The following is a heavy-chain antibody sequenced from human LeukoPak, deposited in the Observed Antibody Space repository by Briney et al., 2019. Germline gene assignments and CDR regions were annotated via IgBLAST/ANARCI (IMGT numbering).Heavy chain of an antibody. CDR2: ISAYNGNT. Sequence: ASVKVSCKASGYTFTSYGISWVRQAPGQGLEWMGWISAYNGNTNYAQKLQGRVTMTTDTSTSTAYMELRSLRSDDTAVYYCARVKDYYDSSGYYYFDYWGQGTLVTVSS. D-gene: IGHD3-22*01. J-gene: IGHJ4*02. CDR3: ARVKDYYDSSGYYYFDY. V-gene: IGHV1-18*01. CDR1: GYTFTSYG.